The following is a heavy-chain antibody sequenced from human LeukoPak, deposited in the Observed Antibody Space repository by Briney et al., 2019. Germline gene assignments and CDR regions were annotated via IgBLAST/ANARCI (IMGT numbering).Heavy chain of an antibody. CDR3: ARDRSRHTAMDKVSLDY. Sequence: ASVEVSCKASGYTFTSYGISWVRQAPGQGLEWMGWISAYNGNTNYAQKLQGRVTMTTDTSTSTAYMELRSLRSDDTAVYYCARDRSRHTAMDKVSLDYWGQGTLVTVSS. CDR2: ISAYNGNT. J-gene: IGHJ4*02. CDR1: GYTFTSYG. D-gene: IGHD5-18*01. V-gene: IGHV1-18*01.